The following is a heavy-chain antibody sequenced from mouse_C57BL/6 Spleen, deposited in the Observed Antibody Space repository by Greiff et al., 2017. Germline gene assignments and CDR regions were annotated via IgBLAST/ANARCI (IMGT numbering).Heavy chain of an antibody. Sequence: QVQLQQPGAELVRPGSSVKLSCKASGYTFTSYWMEWVKQRPGQGLEWIGNIYPSDSETNYNQKFKDKATLTVDKSSSTAYMQLSSLTSEDSAVYYGARKAVAGSYWGQGTPRTVSS. V-gene: IGHV1-61*01. CDR2: IYPSDSET. CDR3: ARKAVAGSY. D-gene: IGHD1-1*02. J-gene: IGHJ2*01. CDR1: GYTFTSYW.